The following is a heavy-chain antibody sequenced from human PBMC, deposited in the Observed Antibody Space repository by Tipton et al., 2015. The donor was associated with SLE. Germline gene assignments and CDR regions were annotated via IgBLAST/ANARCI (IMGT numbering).Heavy chain of an antibody. CDR3: ARDSGSGSYRYFDY. D-gene: IGHD1-26*01. V-gene: IGHV4-61*09. CDR1: GGSISSGSYY. CDR2: IYTSGST. Sequence: TLSLTCTVSGGSISSGSYYWSWIRQPAGKGLEWIGHIYTSGSTNYTPPPKSRVTISVDTSKNQFSLKLSSVTAADTAVYYCARDSGSGSYRYFDYWGQGTLVTVSS. J-gene: IGHJ4*02.